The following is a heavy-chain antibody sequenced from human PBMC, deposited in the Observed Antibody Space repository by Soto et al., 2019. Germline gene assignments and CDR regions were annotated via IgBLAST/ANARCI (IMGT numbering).Heavy chain of an antibody. CDR1: GGSIGSSSYY. D-gene: IGHD2-8*02. Sequence: SETLSLTCTVSGGSIGSSSYYWCWIRHPPGKGLEWIGSIFYSGSTYYNPSLKSRVTISVDTSKNQFSLKLTSVTAADTAVYYCARDKITGLFDYWGQGTLVTVSS. CDR3: ARDKITGLFDY. J-gene: IGHJ4*02. CDR2: IFYSGST. V-gene: IGHV4-39*02.